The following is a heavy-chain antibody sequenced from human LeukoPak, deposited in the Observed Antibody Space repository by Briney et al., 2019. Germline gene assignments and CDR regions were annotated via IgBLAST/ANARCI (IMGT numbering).Heavy chain of an antibody. CDR2: INPNSGGT. CDR3: ARGVVVVVAATGAFDI. D-gene: IGHD2-15*01. CDR1: GYTFTGYY. Sequence: ASAKVSCEASGYTFTGYYMHWVRQAPGQGLEWMGWINPNSGGTNYAQKFQGRVTMTRDTSISTAYMELSRLRSDDTAVYYCARGVVVVVAATGAFDIWGQGTMVTVSS. V-gene: IGHV1-2*02. J-gene: IGHJ3*02.